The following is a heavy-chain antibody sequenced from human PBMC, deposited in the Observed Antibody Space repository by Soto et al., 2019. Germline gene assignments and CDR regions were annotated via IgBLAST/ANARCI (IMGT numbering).Heavy chain of an antibody. CDR1: GGTFSSYA. CDR3: SRGKWGSLDLGFDP. D-gene: IGHD3-16*01. CDR2: IIPIFGTA. J-gene: IGHJ5*02. Sequence: QVQLVQSGAEVKKPGSSVKVSCKASGGTFSSYAISWVRQAPGQGLEWMGGIIPIFGTANYAQKFQGRGKITADESTSTAYMELSSLRSEDTAVDYCSRGKWGSLDLGFDPWGQGTLVTVSS. V-gene: IGHV1-69*12.